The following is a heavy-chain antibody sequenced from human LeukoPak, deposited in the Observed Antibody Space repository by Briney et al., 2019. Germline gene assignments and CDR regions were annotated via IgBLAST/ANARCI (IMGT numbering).Heavy chain of an antibody. CDR1: GFTFSSYS. J-gene: IGHJ6*02. D-gene: IGHD1-26*01. V-gene: IGHV3-21*04. Sequence: GGSLRLSCAASGFTFSSYSMNWVRQAPGKGLEWVSSISSSSSYIYYADSVKGRFTISRDNSKNTLYLQMNSLRAEDTAVYYCAKDSEGGSYQITLRRGYYYYGMDVWGQGTTVTVSS. CDR2: ISSSSSYI. CDR3: AKDSEGGSYQITLRRGYYYYGMDV.